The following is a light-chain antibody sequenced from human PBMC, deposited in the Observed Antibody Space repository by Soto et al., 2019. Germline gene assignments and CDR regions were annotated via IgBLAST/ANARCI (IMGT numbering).Light chain of an antibody. V-gene: IGLV2-14*01. CDR3: SSYTSSNTL. J-gene: IGLJ2*01. CDR1: SSDVGDYKY. Sequence: QSALTQPASVSGSPGQSITISCTGTSSDVGDYKYVSWYQQHPGKAPKLMIYEVSNRPSRVSNRFSGSKSGNTASLTISGLQAEDEADYYCSSYTSSNTLFGGGTKLTVL. CDR2: EVS.